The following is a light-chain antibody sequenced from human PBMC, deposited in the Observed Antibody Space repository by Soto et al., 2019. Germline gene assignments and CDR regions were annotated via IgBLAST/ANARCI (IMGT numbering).Light chain of an antibody. Sequence: QSALTQPASVSGSPGQSITISCTGTSSDVGGSNYVSWYQQHPGKAPKLMIYDVNNRPSGVSNRFSGSKSGNTASLTISGLQAEDEADYYCGSYTSSSTPYVFGTGTKLTVL. CDR1: SSDVGGSNY. CDR2: DVN. J-gene: IGLJ1*01. CDR3: GSYTSSSTPYV. V-gene: IGLV2-14*01.